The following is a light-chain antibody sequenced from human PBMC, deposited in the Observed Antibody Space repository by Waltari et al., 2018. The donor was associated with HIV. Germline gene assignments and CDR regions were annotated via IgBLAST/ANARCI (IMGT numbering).Light chain of an antibody. CDR3: QQYNNWPRT. V-gene: IGKV3-15*01. CDR1: QSISGN. Sequence: ELVMPQSPVPLSVSPGERATLSCRASQSISGNLAWYQQKPGQAPRLLIYGASTRATGIPARFSGSGSGTEFTLTISSLQSEDFAVYYCQQYNNWPRTFGQGTKLEIK. CDR2: GAS. J-gene: IGKJ2*01.